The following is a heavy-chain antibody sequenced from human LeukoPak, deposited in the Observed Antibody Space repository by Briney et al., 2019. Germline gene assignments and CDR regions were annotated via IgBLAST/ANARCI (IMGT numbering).Heavy chain of an antibody. CDR3: ARGVGVTPKFDY. CDR2: IYYSGST. CDR1: GGSISSYY. V-gene: IGHV4-59*01. Sequence: SETLSLTCTVSGGSISSYYWSWLRQPPGKGLEWIGYIYYSGSTNYNPSLKSRVTISVDTSKNQFSLKLNSVTAADTAVYYCARGVGVTPKFDYWGQGTLVTVSS. D-gene: IGHD4-23*01. J-gene: IGHJ4*02.